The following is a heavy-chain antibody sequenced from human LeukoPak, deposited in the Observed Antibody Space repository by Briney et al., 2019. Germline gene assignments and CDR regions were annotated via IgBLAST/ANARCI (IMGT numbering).Heavy chain of an antibody. CDR2: ISGSGGST. CDR1: GFTFSSYA. J-gene: IGHJ4*02. V-gene: IGHV3-23*01. Sequence: PGGSLRLSCAASGFTFSSYAMSWVRQAPGKGLEWVSAISGSGGSTYYADSVKGRFTISRDNSKNTLYLQMNSLRAEDTAVYYCAKSPCSSTSCCGPPDYWGQGTLVTVSS. D-gene: IGHD2-2*01. CDR3: AKSPCSSTSCCGPPDY.